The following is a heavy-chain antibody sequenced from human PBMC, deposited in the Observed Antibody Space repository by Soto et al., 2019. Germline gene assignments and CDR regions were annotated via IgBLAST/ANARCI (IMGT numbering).Heavy chain of an antibody. J-gene: IGHJ4*02. CDR1: GGSISSGDYY. D-gene: IGHD3-22*01. V-gene: IGHV4-30-4*01. Sequence: QVQLQESGPGLVKPSQTLSLTCTVSGGSISSGDYYWSWIRQPPATGLEWIGYIYYSGSTYYNPALESRITISVDTSKNQFSLKLSSVTAADTAVYYCARADSSGYSYFDYWGQGSLVTVS. CDR3: ARADSSGYSYFDY. CDR2: IYYSGST.